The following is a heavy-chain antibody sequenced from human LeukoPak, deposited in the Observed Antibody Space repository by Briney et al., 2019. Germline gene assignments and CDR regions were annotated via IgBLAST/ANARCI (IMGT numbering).Heavy chain of an antibody. V-gene: IGHV3-7*01. D-gene: IGHD2-8*01. J-gene: IGHJ3*02. CDR3: ARVNPLMAPGAFDI. CDR2: IKQDGSAK. Sequence: GGSLRLSCAASGFTFSSYWMTWVRQAPGKGLAWVANIKQDGSAKYYMDSVKGRFTISRDNAKNSLYLQMNSLGAEDTAVYYCARVNPLMAPGAFDIWGQGTMVAVSS. CDR1: GFTFSSYW.